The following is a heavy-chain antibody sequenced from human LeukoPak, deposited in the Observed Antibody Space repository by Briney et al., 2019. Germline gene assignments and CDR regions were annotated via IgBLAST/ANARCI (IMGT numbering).Heavy chain of an antibody. CDR2: IYYSGST. CDR1: GGSISIYY. Sequence: PSETLSLTCTVSGGSISIYYWSWIRQPPGKGLEWIGYIYYSGSTNYNPSLKSRVTISVDTSKNQFSLKLSSVTAADTAVYYCARGPRFDYWGQGTLVTVSS. CDR3: ARGPRFDY. V-gene: IGHV4-59*01. J-gene: IGHJ4*02.